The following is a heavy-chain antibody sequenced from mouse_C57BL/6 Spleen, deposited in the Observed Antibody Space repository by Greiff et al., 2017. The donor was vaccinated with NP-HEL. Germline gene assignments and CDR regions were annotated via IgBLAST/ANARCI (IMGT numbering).Heavy chain of an antibody. CDR3: ALLWLRPYDFDY. J-gene: IGHJ2*01. CDR1: GYTFTSYW. V-gene: IGHV1-55*01. D-gene: IGHD2-2*01. CDR2: IYPGSGST. Sequence: VQLQQPGAALVKPGASVKMSCKASGYTFTSYWITWVKQRPGQGLEWIGDIYPGSGSTNYNEKFTSKATLTVDSSSSTAYMQLSSMTSEDSAVYYCALLWLRPYDFDYWGQGTTLTGSA.